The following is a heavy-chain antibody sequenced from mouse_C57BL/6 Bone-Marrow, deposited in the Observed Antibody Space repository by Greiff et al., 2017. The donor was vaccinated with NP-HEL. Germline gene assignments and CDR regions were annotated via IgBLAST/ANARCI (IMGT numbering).Heavy chain of an antibody. Sequence: VKLVESGAELVRPGTSVKVSCEASGYAFTNYLIEWVKQRPGQGLEWIGVINPGSGGTNYNEKFKGKATLTADKSSSTAYMQLSSLTSEDSAVYFCARGGSSYVYYAMDYWGQGTSVTVSS. D-gene: IGHD1-1*01. CDR1: GYAFTNYL. J-gene: IGHJ4*01. CDR3: ARGGSSYVYYAMDY. CDR2: INPGSGGT. V-gene: IGHV1-54*01.